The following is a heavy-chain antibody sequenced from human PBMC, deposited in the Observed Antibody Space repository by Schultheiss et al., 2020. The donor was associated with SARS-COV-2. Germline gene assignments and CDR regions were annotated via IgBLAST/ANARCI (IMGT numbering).Heavy chain of an antibody. D-gene: IGHD3-3*01. CDR2: ISSSSSYI. V-gene: IGHV3-11*06. J-gene: IGHJ4*02. Sequence: GESLKISCAASGFTFSDYYMSWIRQAPGKGLEWVSYISSSSSYIYYADSVKGRFTISRDNAKNSLYLQMNSLRAEDTAVYYCARVVSGSIDYWGQGTLVTVSS. CDR3: ARVVSGSIDY. CDR1: GFTFSDYY.